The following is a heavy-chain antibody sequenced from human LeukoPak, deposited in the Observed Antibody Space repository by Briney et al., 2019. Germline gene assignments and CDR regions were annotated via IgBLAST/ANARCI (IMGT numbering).Heavy chain of an antibody. J-gene: IGHJ4*02. D-gene: IGHD3-22*01. CDR2: IVVGSGST. Sequence: SVKVSCKASGFTFTSSAMQWVRQARGQRLEWIGWIVVGSGSTNYAQKFQERVTITRDMSTSTAYMELSSLRSEDTAVYYCARDYYDSSGYYYPSDYWGQGTLVTVSS. CDR3: ARDYYDSSGYYYPSDY. CDR1: GFTFTSSA. V-gene: IGHV1-58*02.